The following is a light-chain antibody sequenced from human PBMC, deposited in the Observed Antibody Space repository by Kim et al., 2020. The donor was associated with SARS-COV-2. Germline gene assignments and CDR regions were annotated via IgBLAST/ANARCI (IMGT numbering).Light chain of an antibody. CDR1: QDINTW. V-gene: IGKV1-12*01. Sequence: IQLTQSPSSVSASVGDRVTITCRASQDINTWLGWYQQKPGKAPKLLIYGASNLQSGVPSRFSGSGSGTDFTLTISRLQPDDCATYYCRQDNSIPPWTFGQGTKVDIK. CDR3: RQDNSIPPWT. CDR2: GAS. J-gene: IGKJ1*01.